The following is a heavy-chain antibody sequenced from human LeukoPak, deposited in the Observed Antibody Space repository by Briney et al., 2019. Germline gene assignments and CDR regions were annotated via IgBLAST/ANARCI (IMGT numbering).Heavy chain of an antibody. J-gene: IGHJ4*02. CDR1: GGSISSNGYY. CDR2: ISYSGNTYYST. Sequence: SETLSLTCTVSGGSISSNGYYWGWIRQPPGKGLDWIGSISYSGNTYYSTYYNPSLKSRVTVSVDTSKNQFSLKLSSVTAADTAVYYCARLNKSGTHTIFGVVITNPFDYWGQGTLVTVSS. CDR3: ARLNKSGTHTIFGVVITNPFDY. D-gene: IGHD3-3*01. V-gene: IGHV4-39*01.